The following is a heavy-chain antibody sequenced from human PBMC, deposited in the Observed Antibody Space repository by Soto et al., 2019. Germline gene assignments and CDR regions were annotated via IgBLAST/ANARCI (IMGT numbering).Heavy chain of an antibody. D-gene: IGHD6-19*01. J-gene: IGHJ4*02. CDR2: IIPIFGTA. CDR1: GGTFSSYA. Sequence: SVKVSCKASGGTFSSYAISWVRQAPGQGLEWMGGIIPIFGTANYAQKFQGRVTITADKSTSTAYMELSSLRSEDTAVYYCAKDAARTSGWYYFDYWGQGSLVTVSS. V-gene: IGHV1-69*06. CDR3: AKDAARTSGWYYFDY.